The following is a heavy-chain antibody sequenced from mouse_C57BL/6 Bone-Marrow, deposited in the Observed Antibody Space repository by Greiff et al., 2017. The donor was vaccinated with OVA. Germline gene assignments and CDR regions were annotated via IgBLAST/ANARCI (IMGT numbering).Heavy chain of an antibody. CDR1: GYSITSGYY. J-gene: IGHJ4*01. Sequence: EVKLMESGPGLVKPSQSLSLTCSVTGYSITSGYYWNWIRQFPGNKLEWMGYISYDGSNNYNPSLKNRISITRDTSTNQFFLKLNSVTTEDAAADYCAANWDVGAMDYWGQGTSVTVSS. V-gene: IGHV3-6*01. CDR3: AANWDVGAMDY. CDR2: ISYDGSN. D-gene: IGHD4-1*01.